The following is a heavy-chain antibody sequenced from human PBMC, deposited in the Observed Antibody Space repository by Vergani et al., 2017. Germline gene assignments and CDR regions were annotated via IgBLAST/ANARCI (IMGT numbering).Heavy chain of an antibody. CDR3: ARGRVFGVVPTTWFDP. D-gene: IGHD3-3*01. Sequence: QVQLQESGPGLVKPSQTLSLTCTVSGGSISSGDYYWSWIRQPPGKGLEWIGYIYYSGSTYYNPSLKSRVTISVDTSKNQFSLKLSSVTAADTAVYYCARGRVFGVVPTTWFDPWGQGTLVTVSS. J-gene: IGHJ5*02. CDR1: GGSISSGDYY. CDR2: IYYSGST. V-gene: IGHV4-30-4*01.